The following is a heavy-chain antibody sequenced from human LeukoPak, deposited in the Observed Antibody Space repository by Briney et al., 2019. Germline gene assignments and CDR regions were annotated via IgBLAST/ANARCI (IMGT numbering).Heavy chain of an antibody. V-gene: IGHV5-51*01. CDR3: ARHGASSGWYGGVDY. J-gene: IGHJ4*02. D-gene: IGHD6-19*01. CDR1: GYSSTNYW. Sequence: GESLKISCKGSGYSSTNYWVGWVRQMPGKGLEWMGIIYPGDSDTRYSPSFQGQVTVSADKSISTAYVQWSSLKASDTAMYYCARHGASSGWYGGVDYLGQGTLVTVSS. CDR2: IYPGDSDT.